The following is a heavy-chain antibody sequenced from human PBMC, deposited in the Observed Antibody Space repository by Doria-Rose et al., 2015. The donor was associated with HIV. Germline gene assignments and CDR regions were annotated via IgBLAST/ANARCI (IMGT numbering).Heavy chain of an antibody. J-gene: IGHJ4*02. CDR2: SFSDDES. Sequence: QVQLVQSGPVLVKPTETLTLTCTVSGVSLSSPGMGVSWIRQPPGKALEWLANSFSDDESSYKTSLKSRLTISRGTSKRQVVLTMTDMDPVDTATYYCARIKSSRWYHKYYFDFWGQGTLVIVSA. D-gene: IGHD6-13*01. V-gene: IGHV2-26*01. CDR1: GVSLSSPGMG. CDR3: ARIKSSRWYHKYYFDF.